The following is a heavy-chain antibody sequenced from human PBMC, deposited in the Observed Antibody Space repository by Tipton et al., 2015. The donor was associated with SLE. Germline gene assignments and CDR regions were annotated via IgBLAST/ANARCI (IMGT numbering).Heavy chain of an antibody. J-gene: IGHJ4*02. D-gene: IGHD4-17*01. Sequence: TLSLTCAVYGGSFSGYYCRWIRPPPGEGVGWVGEINHSGSTNYNPSLKKRVPISVDTSKNQFSLKLTSLTAADTAVYYCARGLYGDEPGYWGQGTLVTVSS. CDR2: INHSGST. CDR1: GGSFSGYY. V-gene: IGHV4-34*01. CDR3: ARGLYGDEPGY.